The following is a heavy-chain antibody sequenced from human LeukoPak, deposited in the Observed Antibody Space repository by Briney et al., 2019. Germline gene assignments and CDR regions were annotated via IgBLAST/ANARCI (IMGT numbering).Heavy chain of an antibody. CDR3: ARAAEYTSGWYLFDY. J-gene: IGHJ4*02. CDR2: IYTSGGT. Sequence: PSETLSLTCTVSGSSISNYYWTRIRQPAGKGLEWIGRIYTSGGTNYNPYLKTRVTMSVDTSKNQVSLKLSSVTAADTAMYYCARAAEYTSGWYLFDYWGQGILVTVSA. V-gene: IGHV4-4*07. CDR1: GSSISNYY. D-gene: IGHD6-19*01.